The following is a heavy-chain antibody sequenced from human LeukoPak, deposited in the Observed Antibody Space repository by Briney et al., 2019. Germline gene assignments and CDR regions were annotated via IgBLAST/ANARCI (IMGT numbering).Heavy chain of an antibody. V-gene: IGHV4-59*08. D-gene: IGHD1-26*01. CDR3: ARQKWDRLTYYYYGMDV. CDR1: GYSINNYY. Sequence: SETLSLTCTVSGYSINNYYWSWIRQPPGKGLEWIGYVSYSGTPDYSPSLKGRVTISLDTSRNQFSLQLSSVTAADTAQYYCARQKWDRLTYYYYGMDVWGQGTTVTVSS. CDR2: VSYSGTP. J-gene: IGHJ6*02.